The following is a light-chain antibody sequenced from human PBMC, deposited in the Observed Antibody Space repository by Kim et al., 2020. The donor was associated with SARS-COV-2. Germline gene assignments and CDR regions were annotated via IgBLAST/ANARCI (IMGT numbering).Light chain of an antibody. J-gene: IGKJ1*01. CDR2: WAS. V-gene: IGKV4-1*01. CDR1: QTVFYSSNNKNY. Sequence: DIVMTQSPDSLAVSLGERATINCMSSQTVFYSSNNKNYLAWYQQKPGQPPKLLIYWASTRESGVPDRFSGSGSGTDFTLTISSLQAEDVAVYYCQQYYGTPPTFGQGTKVDI. CDR3: QQYYGTPPT.